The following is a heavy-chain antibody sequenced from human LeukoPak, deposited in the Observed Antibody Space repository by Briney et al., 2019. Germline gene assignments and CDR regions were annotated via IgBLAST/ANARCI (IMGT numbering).Heavy chain of an antibody. V-gene: IGHV1-2*02. Sequence: DSVTVSCTASGYTFTGYYMHWVRQAPGQGLERMGWINPNSGGTNYAQKFQGRVTMTRDTSISTAYMELSRLRSDDTAVYYCASPNRIAAADFDYWGQGTLVTVSS. CDR3: ASPNRIAAADFDY. J-gene: IGHJ4*02. CDR2: INPNSGGT. D-gene: IGHD6-13*01. CDR1: GYTFTGYY.